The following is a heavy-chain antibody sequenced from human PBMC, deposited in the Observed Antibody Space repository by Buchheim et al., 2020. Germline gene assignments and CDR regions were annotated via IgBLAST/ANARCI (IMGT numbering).Heavy chain of an antibody. D-gene: IGHD6-6*01. CDR2: ISDSGDRT. Sequence: EVQLLESGGGSIQPGGSLRLSCAASGFTFNNYAMSWVRQAPGKGLEWVSSISDSGDRTHFIDSVKGRFTISRDNSKSTLYLQMNSLRAEDTAIYYCAKYRQYSSSSDYFDSWGQGTL. CDR3: AKYRQYSSSSDYFDS. V-gene: IGHV3-23*01. J-gene: IGHJ4*02. CDR1: GFTFNNYA.